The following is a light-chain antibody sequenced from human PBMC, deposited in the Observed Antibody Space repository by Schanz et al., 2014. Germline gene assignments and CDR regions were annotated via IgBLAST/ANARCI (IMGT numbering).Light chain of an antibody. CDR2: DDS. CDR1: NIGSKS. V-gene: IGLV3-21*02. J-gene: IGLJ2*01. CDR3: SSYTSSGPVV. Sequence: SYELTQPPSVSVAPGQTAMITCGGNNIGSKSVHWYQQKPGQAPVLVVYDDSDRPSGIPERFSGSNSGNTATLTVSGLQAEDEADYYCSSYTSSGPVVFGGGTKLTVL.